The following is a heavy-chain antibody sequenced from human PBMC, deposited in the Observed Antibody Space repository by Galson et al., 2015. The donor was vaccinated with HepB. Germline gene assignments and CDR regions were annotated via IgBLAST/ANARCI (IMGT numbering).Heavy chain of an antibody. V-gene: IGHV3-23*01. CDR3: AKSPSHAARVVVPAASDAFDI. CDR2: ISGSGGST. J-gene: IGHJ3*02. D-gene: IGHD2-2*01. CDR1: GFTLSSYA. Sequence: SLRLSCAASGFTLSSYAMSWVRQAPGKGLEWVSAISGSGGSTYYADSVKGRFTISIVNSKNTLYLQMNSLRAEDTAVYYCAKSPSHAARVVVPAASDAFDIWGQGTMVTVSS.